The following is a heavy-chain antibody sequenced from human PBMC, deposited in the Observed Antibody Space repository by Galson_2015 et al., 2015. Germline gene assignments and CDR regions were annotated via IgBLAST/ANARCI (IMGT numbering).Heavy chain of an antibody. V-gene: IGHV6-1*01. D-gene: IGHD2-2*01. CDR1: GDSVSSSSAA. Sequence: CAISGDSVSSSSAAWNWIRQSPSRGLEWLGWTYYRSKWYNDYAEPVKGRITINPDTSKNQFSLHLNSAAPEDTAVYYCSRTYWHSVGSIKYQNGMGVWGQGTTVTVSS. J-gene: IGHJ6*02. CDR2: TYYRSKWYN. CDR3: SRTYWHSVGSIKYQNGMGV.